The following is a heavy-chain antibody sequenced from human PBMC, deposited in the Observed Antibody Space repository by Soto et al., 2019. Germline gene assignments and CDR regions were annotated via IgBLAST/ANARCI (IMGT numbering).Heavy chain of an antibody. D-gene: IGHD2-15*01. J-gene: IGHJ4*02. CDR2: IYYSGST. CDR3: ARLYCSGGSCYSGFDY. Sequence: PSETLSLTCTVSGGSISSSSYYWGWIRQPPGKGLEWIGSIYYSGSTYYNPSLKSRVTISVDTSKNQFSLKLSPVTAADTAVYYCARLYCSGGSCYSGFDYWGRGTLVTVSS. V-gene: IGHV4-39*01. CDR1: GGSISSSSYY.